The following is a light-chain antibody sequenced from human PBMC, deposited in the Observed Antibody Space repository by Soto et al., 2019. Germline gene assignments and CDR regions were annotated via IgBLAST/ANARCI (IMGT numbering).Light chain of an antibody. J-gene: IGKJ2*01. V-gene: IGKV3-20*01. CDR3: QQYGSSPPYT. Sequence: EIVLTQSPGTLSLSPGERATLSCRASQSISSNYLAWYQQKPGQAPRLLIHGASSKATGIPDRFSGSGSGTDFTLTISRLEPEDLSVYYCQQYGSSPPYTFGQGTKLEIK. CDR2: GAS. CDR1: QSISSNY.